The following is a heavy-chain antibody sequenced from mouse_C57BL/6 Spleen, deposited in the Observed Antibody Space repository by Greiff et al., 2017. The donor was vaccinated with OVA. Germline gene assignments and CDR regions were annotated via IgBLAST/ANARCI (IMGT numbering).Heavy chain of an antibody. CDR1: GYTFTSYW. Sequence: QVQLQQPGAELVRPGSSVKLSCKASGYTFTSYWMDWVMPRPGQGLEWIGNIYPSDSETHYNQKLKDKATLTVDKSSSTAYMQLSSLTSEDYAVYYCARGEYYGSSYWYFDVWGTGTTVTVSS. V-gene: IGHV1-61*01. CDR2: IYPSDSET. D-gene: IGHD1-1*01. CDR3: ARGEYYGSSYWYFDV. J-gene: IGHJ1*03.